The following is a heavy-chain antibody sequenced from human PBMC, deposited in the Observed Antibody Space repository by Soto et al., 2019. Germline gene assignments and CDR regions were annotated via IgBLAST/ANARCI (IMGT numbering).Heavy chain of an antibody. J-gene: IGHJ4*02. Sequence: TLSLTCTVSGGSISSGNYYWSWIRQPPGKGLEWVGYIYYSGRTYYNPSLKSRVVMSVDTSKNQFSLNLSSVTVADSAVYYCARVASPKGLDDWGLGTLVTVSS. CDR2: IYYSGRT. CDR3: ARVASPKGLDD. CDR1: GGSISSGNYY. V-gene: IGHV4-30-4*01.